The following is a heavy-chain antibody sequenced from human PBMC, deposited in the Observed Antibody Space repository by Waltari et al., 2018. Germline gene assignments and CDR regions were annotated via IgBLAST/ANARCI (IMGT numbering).Heavy chain of an antibody. Sequence: QVQLQESGPGLVKPSQTLSLTCTVSGGSISSGGYYWSWIRQHPGKGLEWIGYIYYSGSTNYTPPLKSRVTISVDTSKNQFSLKLSSVTAADTAVYYCARMFGELDYYMDVWGKGTTVTVSS. J-gene: IGHJ6*03. CDR1: GGSISSGGYY. D-gene: IGHD3-10*02. CDR2: IYYSGST. V-gene: IGHV4-31*03. CDR3: ARMFGELDYYMDV.